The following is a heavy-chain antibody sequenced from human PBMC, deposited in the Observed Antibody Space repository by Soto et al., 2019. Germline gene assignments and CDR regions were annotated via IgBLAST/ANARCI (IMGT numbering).Heavy chain of an antibody. Sequence: EVQLLESGGGLVQPGGSLRLSCAASGFTFSSYAMSWVRQAPGKGLEWVSAISGSGGSTYYADSVKGRFTISRDNSKSTLYLQMNSLRAEDTAVYYCAKAPRPDLNYFDYWGQGTLVTVSS. D-gene: IGHD3-3*01. V-gene: IGHV3-23*01. CDR3: AKAPRPDLNYFDY. J-gene: IGHJ4*02. CDR2: ISGSGGST. CDR1: GFTFSSYA.